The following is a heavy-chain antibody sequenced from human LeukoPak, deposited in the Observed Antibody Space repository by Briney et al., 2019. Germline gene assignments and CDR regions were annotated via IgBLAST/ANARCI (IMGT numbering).Heavy chain of an antibody. V-gene: IGHV4-4*02. CDR2: IYHSGST. J-gene: IGHJ6*03. CDR1: GGSISSSNW. Sequence: SGTLSLTCAVSGGSISSSNWWSWVRQPPGKGLEWIGEIYHSGSTNYNPSLKSRVTISVDKSKNQFSLKLSPVTAADTAVYYCARTGDPGGYYYYYYMDVWGKGTTVTVSS. D-gene: IGHD2-21*02. CDR3: ARTGDPGGYYYYYYMDV.